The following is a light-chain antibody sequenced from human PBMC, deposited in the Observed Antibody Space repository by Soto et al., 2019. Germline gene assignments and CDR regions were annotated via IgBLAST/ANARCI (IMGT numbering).Light chain of an antibody. CDR1: SSKW. V-gene: IGKV1-5*01. Sequence: DIQMTQSPSTLAASVGDTVTMTCRSSSKWLAWYRKKPGKAPKLLIYDVSNLERGVPPRFSGSTSGAESTLTITGLQPDDLGTYYCQHTTDFTFGQGTKVEIK. J-gene: IGKJ2*01. CDR2: DVS. CDR3: QHTTDFT.